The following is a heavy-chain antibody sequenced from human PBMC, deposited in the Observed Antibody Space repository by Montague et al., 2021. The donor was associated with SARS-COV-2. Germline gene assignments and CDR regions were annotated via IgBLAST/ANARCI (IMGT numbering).Heavy chain of an antibody. CDR2: INHSGST. Sequence: SETLSLTCAVYGGSFSGYYWSWIRQPPGKGLEWIGEINHSGSTNYNPSLMSRVTISVDTSKNQFSLKLSSATAADTAVYYCARVPYRLLFVPRYYGMDVWGQGTTVTVSS. D-gene: IGHD2-2*01. CDR1: GGSFSGYY. J-gene: IGHJ6*02. CDR3: ARVPYRLLFVPRYYGMDV. V-gene: IGHV4-34*01.